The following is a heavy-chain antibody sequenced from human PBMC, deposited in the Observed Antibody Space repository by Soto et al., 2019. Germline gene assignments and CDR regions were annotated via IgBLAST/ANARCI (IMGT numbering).Heavy chain of an antibody. Sequence: SETLSLTCAVYGGSFSGYYWSWIRQPPGKGLEWIGEINHSGSTNYNPSLKSRVTISVDTSKNQFSLKLSSVTAADTAVYYCARSSRGNSSEGFDYWGQGTLVTVSS. CDR3: ARSSRGNSSEGFDY. D-gene: IGHD2-15*01. CDR2: INHSGST. J-gene: IGHJ4*02. V-gene: IGHV4-34*01. CDR1: GGSFSGYY.